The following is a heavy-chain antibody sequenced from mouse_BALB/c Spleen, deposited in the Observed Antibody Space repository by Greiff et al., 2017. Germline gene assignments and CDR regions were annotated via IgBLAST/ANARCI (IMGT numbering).Heavy chain of an antibody. CDR1: GYTFTSYW. Sequence: VQLQQSGAELAKPGASVKMSCKASGYTFTSYWMHWVKQRPGQGLEWIGYINPSTGYTEYNQKFKDKATLTADKSSSTAYMQLSSLTSEDSAVYYCARLYYRLYYYAMDFWGQGTSVTVSS. J-gene: IGHJ4*01. V-gene: IGHV1-7*01. D-gene: IGHD2-14*01. CDR3: ARLYYRLYYYAMDF. CDR2: INPSTGYT.